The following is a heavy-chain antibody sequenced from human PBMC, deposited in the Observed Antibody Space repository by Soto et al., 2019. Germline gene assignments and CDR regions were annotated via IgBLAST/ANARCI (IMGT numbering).Heavy chain of an antibody. J-gene: IGHJ4*02. CDR1: GYTFTNYA. CDR2: INAGNGNT. CDR3: AREQQLDTGNFDY. D-gene: IGHD1-1*01. V-gene: IGHV1-3*01. Sequence: QVQLVQSGAEVKKPGSSVKVSCKASGYTFTNYAIHWVRQAPGQRLEWMGWINAGNGNTKYSQKFQDRGTITRDTAASTVYMALSSLRFEDTAVYYCAREQQLDTGNFDYWGQGTLVTVSS.